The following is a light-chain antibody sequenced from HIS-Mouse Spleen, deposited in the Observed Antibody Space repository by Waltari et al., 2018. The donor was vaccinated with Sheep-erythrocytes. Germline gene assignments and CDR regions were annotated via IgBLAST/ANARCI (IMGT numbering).Light chain of an antibody. Sequence: EIVMTQYPATLSVSPGERATLSCRASQSVSSNLAWYQQKPGQAPRLLICGASTRATGIPARFSGSGSGTEFTLTISSMQSEDFAVYYCQQYNNWPPPYTFGQGTKLEIK. V-gene: IGKV3-15*01. J-gene: IGKJ2*01. CDR2: GAS. CDR1: QSVSSN. CDR3: QQYNNWPPPYT.